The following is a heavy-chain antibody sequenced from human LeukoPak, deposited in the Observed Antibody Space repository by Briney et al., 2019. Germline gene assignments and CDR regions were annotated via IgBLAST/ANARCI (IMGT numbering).Heavy chain of an antibody. Sequence: SRTLSLSCAISGDSASSNSAAWNWIRQSPSRGLEWLGRTYYRSKWYNDYAVSVKSRITINPDTSKNQFSLQLNSVTPEDTAIYYCARGGGVTVAGNLGYWGQGTLVTVSS. V-gene: IGHV6-1*01. CDR1: GDSASSNSAA. J-gene: IGHJ4*02. CDR3: ARGGGVTVAGNLGY. CDR2: TYYRSKWYN. D-gene: IGHD6-19*01.